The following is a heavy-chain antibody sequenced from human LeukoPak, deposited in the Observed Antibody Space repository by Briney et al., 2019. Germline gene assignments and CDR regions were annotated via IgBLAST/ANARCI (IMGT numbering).Heavy chain of an antibody. CDR2: ISGSGGST. CDR1: GFTFSSYA. J-gene: IGHJ4*02. Sequence: PGGSLRLSCAASGFTFSSYAMSWVRQAPGKGLEWVSAISGSGGSTYYADSVKGRLTISRDNSKNTLYLQMNSLRAEDTAVYYCAKDSSEASSGCTNGVCYKGFDYWGQGTLVTVSS. D-gene: IGHD2-8*01. CDR3: AKDSSEASSGCTNGVCYKGFDY. V-gene: IGHV3-23*01.